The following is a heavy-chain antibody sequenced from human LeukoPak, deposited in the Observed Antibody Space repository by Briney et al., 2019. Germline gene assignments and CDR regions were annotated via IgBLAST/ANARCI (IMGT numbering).Heavy chain of an antibody. J-gene: IGHJ4*02. CDR3: ARGRSYYGSGSRGY. Sequence: PSETLSLTCTVSGGSISSYYWSWIRQPPGKGLEWIGEINHSGSTNYNPSLKSRVTISVDTSKNQFSLKLSSVTAADTAVYYCARGRSYYGSGSRGYWGQGTLVTVSS. CDR1: GGSISSYY. D-gene: IGHD3-10*01. CDR2: INHSGST. V-gene: IGHV4-34*01.